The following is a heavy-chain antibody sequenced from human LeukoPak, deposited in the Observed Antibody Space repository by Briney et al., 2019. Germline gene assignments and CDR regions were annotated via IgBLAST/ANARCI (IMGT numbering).Heavy chain of an antibody. V-gene: IGHV4-34*01. CDR2: INHSGST. J-gene: IGHJ4*02. Sequence: SETLSLTCAVYGGSFSGYYWSWIRQPPGKGLEWIGEINHSGSTNYNPSLKSRVTISVDTSKNQFSLMLSSVTAADTAVYYCAGVTVATGGYWGQGTLVTVSS. CDR3: AGVTVATGGY. D-gene: IGHD5-12*01. CDR1: GGSFSGYY.